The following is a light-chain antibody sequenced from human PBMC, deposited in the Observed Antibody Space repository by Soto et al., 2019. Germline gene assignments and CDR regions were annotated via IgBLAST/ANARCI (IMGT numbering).Light chain of an antibody. CDR2: GAS. CDR3: QQYGSSRWT. V-gene: IGKV3-20*01. J-gene: IGKJ1*01. CDR1: QSVSSDY. Sequence: ENVLTQSPGTLSLSPGERATLSCRASQSVSSDYLAWYQQKPGQAPRLLIYGASNRATGIPDRFSGSGSGTDFTLTISRLEPEDFAVYYCQQYGSSRWTFGQGTKVDI.